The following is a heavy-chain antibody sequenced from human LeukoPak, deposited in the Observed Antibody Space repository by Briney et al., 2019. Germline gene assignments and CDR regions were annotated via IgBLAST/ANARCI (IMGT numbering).Heavy chain of an antibody. J-gene: IGHJ6*02. V-gene: IGHV4-31*03. CDR3: ARGAYSYGLYGMDV. D-gene: IGHD5-18*01. Sequence: SETLSLTCTVSGGSISSGGYYWSWIRQHPGKGLEWIGYIYYSGSTYYNPSFKSRVTISVDTSKNQFSLKLSSVTAADTAVYYCARGAYSYGLYGMDVWGQGTTVTVSS. CDR1: GGSISSGGYY. CDR2: IYYSGST.